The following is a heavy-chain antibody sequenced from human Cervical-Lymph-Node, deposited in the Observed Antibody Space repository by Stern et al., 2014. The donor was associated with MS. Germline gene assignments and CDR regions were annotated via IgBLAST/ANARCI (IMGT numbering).Heavy chain of an antibody. Sequence: VQLEESGGGVVHPGGSLRLSCVGSGFNFSNHGMHWVRQAPGKGLQWVAVISVDGSNKCYVDSVKGRFILSRDNSKNTLYLQMNSLRSEDTAVYYCAKNVDYAFDLWGQGTMVTVSP. D-gene: IGHD3/OR15-3a*01. CDR2: ISVDGSNK. CDR1: GFNFSNHG. CDR3: AKNVDYAFDL. J-gene: IGHJ3*01. V-gene: IGHV3-30*18.